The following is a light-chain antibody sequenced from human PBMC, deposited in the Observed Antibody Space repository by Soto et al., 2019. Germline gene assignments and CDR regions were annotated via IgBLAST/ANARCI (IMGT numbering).Light chain of an antibody. J-gene: IGKJ2*01. CDR2: DAY. CDR1: QDIGNY. Sequence: DIQMTQSPSSLSASVGDRVTIACQANQDIGNYLNRYQQKPGKAPRLLIYDAYNLEIGVPSRFSGSGSGTDVTFTIGNLQPEYSATYYCEHQDTVPAYPFGQGTKVELK. CDR3: EHQDTVPAYP. V-gene: IGKV1-33*01.